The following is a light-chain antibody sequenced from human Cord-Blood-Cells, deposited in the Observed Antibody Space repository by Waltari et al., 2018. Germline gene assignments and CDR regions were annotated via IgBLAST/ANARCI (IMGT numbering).Light chain of an antibody. CDR3: QQYNSYLYT. CDR2: DAS. J-gene: IGKJ2*01. CDR1: QSISSW. Sequence: DIQMTQSPSTLSASVGDRVTITCRASQSISSWLAWYQQKPGKAPKLLVYDASRLESGVPSRFSGSGSGTEVTLTISSLQTDDFATYYCQQYNSYLYTFGQGTKLEIK. V-gene: IGKV1-5*01.